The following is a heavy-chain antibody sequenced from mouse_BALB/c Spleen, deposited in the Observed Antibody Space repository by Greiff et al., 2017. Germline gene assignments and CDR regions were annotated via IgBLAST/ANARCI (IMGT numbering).Heavy chain of an antibody. J-gene: IGHJ1*01. V-gene: IGHV5-9-4*01. Sequence: EVQVVESGGGLVKPGGSLKLSCAASGFTFSSYAMSWVRQSPEKRLEWVAEISSGGSYTYYPDTVTGRFTISRDNAKNTLYLEMSSLRSEDTAMYYCAREERATVVATDWYFDVWGAGTTVTVSS. CDR3: AREERATVVATDWYFDV. CDR2: ISSGGSYT. CDR1: GFTFSSYA. D-gene: IGHD1-1*01.